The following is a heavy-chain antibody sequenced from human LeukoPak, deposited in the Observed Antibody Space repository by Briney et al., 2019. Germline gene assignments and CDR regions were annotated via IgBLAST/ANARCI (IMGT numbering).Heavy chain of an antibody. J-gene: IGHJ5*02. V-gene: IGHV4-59*01. Sequence: SETLSLTCTVSGGSISSYYWSWIRQPPGKGLEWIGYIYYSGSTNYNPSLKSRVTISVDTSKNQFSLKLSSVTAADTAVYYCARGLGYFNWFDPWGQGTLVTVSS. CDR3: ARGLGYFNWFDP. CDR2: IYYSGST. CDR1: GGSISSYY. D-gene: IGHD3-22*01.